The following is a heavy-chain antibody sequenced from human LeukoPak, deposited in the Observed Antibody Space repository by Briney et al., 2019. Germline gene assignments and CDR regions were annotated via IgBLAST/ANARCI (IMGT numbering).Heavy chain of an antibody. CDR1: GGSISSSSYY. D-gene: IGHD6-13*01. CDR3: ARRSSSWYSKIDS. CDR2: IYYSGST. Sequence: LGTLSLTCTVSGGSISSSSYYWGWIRQPPGKGLEWIGNIYYSGSTYYNPSLKSRVTISEDTSKNQFSLKLSSVTAADTAVYYCARRSSSWYSKIDSWGQGTLVTVSS. J-gene: IGHJ4*02. V-gene: IGHV4-39*01.